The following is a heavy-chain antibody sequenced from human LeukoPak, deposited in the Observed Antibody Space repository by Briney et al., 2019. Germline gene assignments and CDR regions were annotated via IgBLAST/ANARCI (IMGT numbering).Heavy chain of an antibody. V-gene: IGHV3-48*01. CDR1: GFTFSSYD. J-gene: IGHJ4*02. CDR2: ISSSSSTI. CDR3: ARDLSYYGSGTDLDY. Sequence: PGGSLRLSCAASGFTFSSYDMNWVRQAPGKGLEWISYISSSSSTIDYADSVKGRFTISRDNAKNSLYLQMSSLRAEDTAVYYCARDLSYYGSGTDLDYWGQGTLVTVSS. D-gene: IGHD3-10*01.